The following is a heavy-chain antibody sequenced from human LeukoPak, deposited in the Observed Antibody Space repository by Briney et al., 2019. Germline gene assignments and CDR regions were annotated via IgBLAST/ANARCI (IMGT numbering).Heavy chain of an antibody. CDR2: IYYSGST. CDR1: GGSISSGGYY. D-gene: IGHD6-6*01. CDR3: ARVPYSSSFHFDY. Sequence: SETLSLTCTVSGGSISSGGYYWSWIRQHPGKGLEWIGYIYYSGSTYYNPSLKSRVTISVDTSKNQFSLKLSSVTAADTAVYYCARVPYSSSFHFDYWGQGTLVTASS. J-gene: IGHJ4*02. V-gene: IGHV4-31*03.